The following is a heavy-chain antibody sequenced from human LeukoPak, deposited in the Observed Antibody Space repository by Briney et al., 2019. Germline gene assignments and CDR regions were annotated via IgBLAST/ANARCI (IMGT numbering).Heavy chain of an antibody. CDR3: AKDRGGRDGYNFDY. Sequence: GGSLRLSCAASGFTXSSNYMSWVRQAPGKGLEWVSVIYSGGSTYYADSVKGRFTISRDISKNTLYLQMNSLRAEDTAVYYCAKDRGGRDGYNFDYWGQGTLVTVSS. D-gene: IGHD5-24*01. CDR1: GFTXSSNY. CDR2: IYSGGST. J-gene: IGHJ4*02. V-gene: IGHV3-66*01.